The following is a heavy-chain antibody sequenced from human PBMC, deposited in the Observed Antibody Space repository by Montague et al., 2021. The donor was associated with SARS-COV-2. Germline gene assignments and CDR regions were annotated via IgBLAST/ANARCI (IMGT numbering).Heavy chain of an antibody. D-gene: IGHD3-10*01. Sequence: SETLSLTCAVSGGPITSYYWNWIRQPPGKGLEYIGYIYHSGSTTYNPSLKSRVSISVDTSKNQFSLKLRSVTAADTAAYYCARGLENYGSGSHPFDPWGQGTLVTVSS. V-gene: IGHV4-59*01. J-gene: IGHJ5*02. CDR3: ARGLENYGSGSHPFDP. CDR2: IYHSGST. CDR1: GGPITSYY.